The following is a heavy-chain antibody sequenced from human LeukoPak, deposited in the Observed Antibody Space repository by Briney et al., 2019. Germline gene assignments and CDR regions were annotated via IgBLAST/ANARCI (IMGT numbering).Heavy chain of an antibody. CDR2: IYTSGST. CDR1: GGSISSYY. J-gene: IGHJ5*02. V-gene: IGHV4-4*07. CDR3: ARVPLYCTNGVCYKGNWFDP. D-gene: IGHD2-8*01. Sequence: SETLSLTCTVSGGSISSYYWSWIRQPAGKGLEWIGRIYTSGSTNYNPSLKSRVTMSVDTSKNQFSLKLSSVTAADTAVYYCARVPLYCTNGVCYKGNWFDPWGQGTLVTVSS.